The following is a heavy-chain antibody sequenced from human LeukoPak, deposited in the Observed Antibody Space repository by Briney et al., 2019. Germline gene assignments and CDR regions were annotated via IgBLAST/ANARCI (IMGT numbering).Heavy chain of an antibody. D-gene: IGHD3-16*01. CDR1: GFSFSGSA. V-gene: IGHV3-73*01. CDR2: IRRKGNDYAT. J-gene: IGHJ4*02. Sequence: GGSLRLSCAASGFSFSGSAIHWVRQASGKGREWVGHIRRKGNDYATAYTASVKGRFTISRDDSKNTAFLQMDSLKTEDTAVYFCARLGGSPPYFDYWGQGTLVTVSS. CDR3: ARLGGSPPYFDY.